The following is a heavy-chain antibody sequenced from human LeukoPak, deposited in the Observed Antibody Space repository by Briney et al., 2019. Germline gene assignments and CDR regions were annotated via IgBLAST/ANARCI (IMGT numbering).Heavy chain of an antibody. CDR1: GFTFSDYY. D-gene: IGHD1-26*01. CDR3: VKAKSGSYSPFDY. CDR2: LSGSGGST. J-gene: IGHJ4*02. Sequence: GGSLRLSCAASGFTFSDYYMSWIRQPPGKGLEWVSGLSGSGGSTYYADSVKGRFTISRDNSWNTLYLQMNSLRAEDTAVYYCVKAKSGSYSPFDYWGQGTLVTVSS. V-gene: IGHV3-23*01.